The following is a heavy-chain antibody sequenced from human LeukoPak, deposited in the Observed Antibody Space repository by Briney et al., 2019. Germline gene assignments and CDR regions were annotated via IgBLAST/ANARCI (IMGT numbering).Heavy chain of an antibody. CDR2: ISGSGGST. J-gene: IGHJ4*02. CDR1: GFTFSSYA. Sequence: GGSLRLSCAASGFTFSSYAMSWVRQAPGKRLEWVSAISGSGGSTYYADSVKGRFTISRDNSKNTLYLQMNSLRAEDTAVYYCARDPCGGDCYSSSDYWGQGTLVTVSS. D-gene: IGHD2-21*02. V-gene: IGHV3-23*01. CDR3: ARDPCGGDCYSSSDY.